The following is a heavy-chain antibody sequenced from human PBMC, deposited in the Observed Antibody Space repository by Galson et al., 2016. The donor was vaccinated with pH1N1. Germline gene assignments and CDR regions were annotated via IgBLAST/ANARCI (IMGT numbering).Heavy chain of an antibody. D-gene: IGHD3-10*01. Sequence: SVKVSCKASGYMFTSYGITWVRQAPGQGLEWMGLISGYNGNTNYAQKFRGRLTMTTDTSTTTAYMELRSLRSDDTAFYNCARLSGSRWLDPWGQGTLVTVSS. V-gene: IGHV1-18*01. CDR2: ISGYNGNT. J-gene: IGHJ5*02. CDR3: ARLSGSRWLDP. CDR1: GYMFTSYG.